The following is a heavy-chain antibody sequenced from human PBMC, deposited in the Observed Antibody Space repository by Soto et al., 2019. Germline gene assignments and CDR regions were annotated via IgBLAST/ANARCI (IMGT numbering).Heavy chain of an antibody. CDR1: GGSISSSSYY. CDR3: ASYYYDSSGYYYVPGVY. Sequence: SETLSLTCTVSGGSISSSSYYWVWIRQPPGKGLEWIGSISYSGSTYYNPSLKSRVTISVDTSKNQFSLKLSSVTAADTAMYYCASYYYDSSGYYYVPGVYWGQGTLVTVSS. J-gene: IGHJ4*02. V-gene: IGHV4-39*01. D-gene: IGHD3-22*01. CDR2: ISYSGST.